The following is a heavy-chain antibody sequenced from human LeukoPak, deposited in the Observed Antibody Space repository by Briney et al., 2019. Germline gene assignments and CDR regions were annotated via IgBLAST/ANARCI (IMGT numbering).Heavy chain of an antibody. CDR3: ARDPMYNGGNSGAFDF. J-gene: IGHJ3*01. CDR1: GFTFRDHF. Sequence: TGGSLRLSCAASGFTFRDHFMTWIRQAPGKGLEWISYISGSGATYYADSVKGRLTISRDNAQNSLWLQMNSLRAEDTAVYYCARDPMYNGGNSGAFDFWGQGTLVTVSS. V-gene: IGHV3-11*01. D-gene: IGHD4-23*01. CDR2: ISGSGAT.